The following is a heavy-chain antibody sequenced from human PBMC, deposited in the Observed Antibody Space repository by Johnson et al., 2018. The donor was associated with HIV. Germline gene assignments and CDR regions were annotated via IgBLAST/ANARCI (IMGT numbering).Heavy chain of an antibody. Sequence: VQLVESGGGLVQPGGSLRLSCAASGFTVSSNYMSWVRQAPGKGLEWVSAISGSGGSTYYADSVKGRFTISRDNSKNTLYLQMNSLRAEDTAVYYCAKHGYGGNVFDAFDIWGQGTMVTVSS. V-gene: IGHV3-23*04. CDR3: AKHGYGGNVFDAFDI. D-gene: IGHD4-23*01. CDR1: GFTVSSNY. J-gene: IGHJ3*02. CDR2: ISGSGGST.